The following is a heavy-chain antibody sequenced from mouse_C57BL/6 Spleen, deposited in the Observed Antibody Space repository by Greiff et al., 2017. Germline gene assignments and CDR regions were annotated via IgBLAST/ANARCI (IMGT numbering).Heavy chain of an antibody. Sequence: EVQGVESGPELVKPGASVKISCKASGYSFTGYYMNWVKQSPEKSLEWIGEINPSTGGTTYNQKFKAKATLTVDKSSSTAYMQLKSLTSEDSAVYYCARDYGSSYDAMDYWGQGTSVTVSS. CDR1: GYSFTGYY. V-gene: IGHV1-42*01. D-gene: IGHD1-1*01. CDR3: ARDYGSSYDAMDY. CDR2: INPSTGGT. J-gene: IGHJ4*01.